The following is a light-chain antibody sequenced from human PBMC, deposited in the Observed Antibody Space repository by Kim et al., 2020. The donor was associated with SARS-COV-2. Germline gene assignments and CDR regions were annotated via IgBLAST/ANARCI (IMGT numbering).Light chain of an antibody. V-gene: IGLV2-8*01. Sequence: QSALTQPPSASGSPGQSVTISCTGTSSDVGGYNYVSWYQQHPGKAPKLMIYEVSKRPSGVPDRFSASKSGNTASLTVSGLQAEDEADYYCSSYAGSNNVLFGGGTQLTVL. J-gene: IGLJ2*01. CDR3: SSYAGSNNVL. CDR1: SSDVGGYNY. CDR2: EVS.